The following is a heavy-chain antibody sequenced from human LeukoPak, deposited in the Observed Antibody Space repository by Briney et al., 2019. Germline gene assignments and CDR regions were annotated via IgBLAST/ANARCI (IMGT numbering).Heavy chain of an antibody. CDR2: IYTSGST. V-gene: IGHV4-61*02. D-gene: IGHD2-2*01. Sequence: SQTLSLTCTVSGDSISSGSYYWSWIRQPAGKGLEWIGRIYTSGSTNYNPSLKSRVTISVDTSKNQFSLKLSSVTAADTAVYYCAREVDCSSTSCYAFIDYWGQGTLVTVSS. CDR3: AREVDCSSTSCYAFIDY. CDR1: GDSISSGSYY. J-gene: IGHJ4*02.